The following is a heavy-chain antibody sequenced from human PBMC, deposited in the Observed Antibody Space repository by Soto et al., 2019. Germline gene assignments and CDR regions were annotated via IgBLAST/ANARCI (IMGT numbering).Heavy chain of an antibody. Sequence: NPSETLSLTCAVSGYSISSGYYWGWIRQPPGKGLEWIGSIYHSGSTYYNPSLKSRVTISVDTSKNQFSLKLSSVTAADTAVYYCASESASAGGTGTTGTLFDYWGQGTLVTVSS. V-gene: IGHV4-38-2*01. CDR2: IYHSGST. CDR1: GYSISSGYY. CDR3: ASESASAGGTGTTGTLFDY. D-gene: IGHD1-1*01. J-gene: IGHJ4*02.